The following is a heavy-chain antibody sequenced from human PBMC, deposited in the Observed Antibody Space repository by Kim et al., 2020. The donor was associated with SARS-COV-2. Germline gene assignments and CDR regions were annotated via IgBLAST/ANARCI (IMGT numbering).Heavy chain of an antibody. D-gene: IGHD6-19*01. J-gene: IGHJ4*02. CDR1: GFTFSDYG. V-gene: IGHV3-30*03. CDR2: ISYDGSNK. CDR3: ACEKELQPGAVNPFLE. Sequence: GGSLRLSCAASGFTFSDYGMHWVRQAPGKGLEWVAVISYDGSNKYYADSVKGRFTISRDNSKNTLYLQMNSLRAEDTAVYYCACEKELQPGAVNPFLEWGRRSLVTVPS.